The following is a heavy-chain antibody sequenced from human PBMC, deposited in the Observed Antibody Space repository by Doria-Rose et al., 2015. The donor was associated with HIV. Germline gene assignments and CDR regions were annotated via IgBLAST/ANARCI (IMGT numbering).Heavy chain of an antibody. CDR3: ARIKSSRWYHKYYFDF. J-gene: IGHJ4*02. Sequence: QESGPVLVKPTETLTLTCTVSGVSLSSPGMGVSWIRQPPGRALEWLANTFSDDERSYKTPLKSRLTISRCTSKSQVVLTMTDMDPVDTATYYCARIKSSRWYHKYYFDFWGQGTLVIVSA. V-gene: IGHV2-26*01. D-gene: IGHD6-13*01. CDR1: GVSLSSPGMG. CDR2: TFSDDER.